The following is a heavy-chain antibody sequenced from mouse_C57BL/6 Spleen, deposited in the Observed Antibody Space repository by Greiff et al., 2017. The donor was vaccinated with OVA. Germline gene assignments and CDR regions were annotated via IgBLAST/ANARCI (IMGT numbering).Heavy chain of an antibody. J-gene: IGHJ2*01. CDR3: AREDGSFDY. Sequence: EVKVVESGGGLVKPGGSLKLSCAASGFTFSSYAMSWVRQTPEKRLEWVATISDGGSYTYYPDNVKGRFTISRDNAKNNLYLQMSHLKSEDTAMYYCAREDGSFDYWGQGTTLTVSS. CDR1: GFTFSSYA. V-gene: IGHV5-4*01. D-gene: IGHD2-3*01. CDR2: ISDGGSYT.